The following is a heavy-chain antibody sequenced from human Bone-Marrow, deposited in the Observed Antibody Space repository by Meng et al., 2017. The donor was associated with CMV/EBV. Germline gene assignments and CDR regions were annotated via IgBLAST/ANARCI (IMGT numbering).Heavy chain of an antibody. Sequence: SETLSLTCTVSGGSISSSSYYWGWIRQPPGKGLEWIGSIYYSGSTYYNPSLKSRVTISVDTSKNQFPLKLSSVTAADTAVYYCATAYGSGRESHDYWGQGTRVTVSS. J-gene: IGHJ4*02. CDR1: GGSISSSSYY. CDR2: IYYSGST. D-gene: IGHD3-10*01. V-gene: IGHV4-39*01. CDR3: ATAYGSGRESHDY.